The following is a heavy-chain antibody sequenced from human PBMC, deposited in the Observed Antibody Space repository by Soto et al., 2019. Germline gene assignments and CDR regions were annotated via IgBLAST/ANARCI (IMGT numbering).Heavy chain of an antibody. V-gene: IGHV3-30-3*01. CDR3: ARPTVLRYFDWLLPDY. J-gene: IGHJ4*02. D-gene: IGHD3-9*01. CDR1: GFTFSSYA. Sequence: QVQLVESGGGVVQPGRSLRLSCAASGFTFSSYAMHWVRQAPGKGLEWVAVISYDGGNKYYADSVKGRFTISRDNSKNXLYLQMNSLRAEDTAVYYCARPTVLRYFDWLLPDYWGQGTLVTVSS. CDR2: ISYDGGNK.